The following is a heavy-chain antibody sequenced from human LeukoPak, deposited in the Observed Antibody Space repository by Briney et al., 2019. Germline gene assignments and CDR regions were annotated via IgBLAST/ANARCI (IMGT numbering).Heavy chain of an antibody. V-gene: IGHV4-39*07. CDR1: GGSITSSSYY. CDR2: IYYSGST. D-gene: IGHD3-10*01. J-gene: IGHJ4*02. CDR3: ARRYGSGSYWYFDY. Sequence: PSETLSLTCTVSGGSITSSSYYWGWIRQPPGKGLEWIGSIYYSGSTYYNPSLKSRVTISVDTSKNQFSLKLSSVTAADTAVYYCARRYGSGSYWYFDYWGQGTLVTVSS.